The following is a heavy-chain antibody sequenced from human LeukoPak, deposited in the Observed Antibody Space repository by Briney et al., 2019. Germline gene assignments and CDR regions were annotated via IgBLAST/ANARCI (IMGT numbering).Heavy chain of an antibody. CDR2: ISGSGGGT. J-gene: IGHJ4*02. D-gene: IGHD3-22*01. CDR1: GITLSNYG. CDR3: AKRGVVIRVILVGFHKEAYYFDS. V-gene: IGHV3-23*01. Sequence: PGRSLRLSCAVSGITLSNYGMSWVRQAPGKGLEWVVGISGSGGGTNYADSVKGRFTISRDNPKNTLFLQMNNLRAEDTAVYFCAKRGVVIRVILVGFHKEAYYFDSWGQGALVTVSS.